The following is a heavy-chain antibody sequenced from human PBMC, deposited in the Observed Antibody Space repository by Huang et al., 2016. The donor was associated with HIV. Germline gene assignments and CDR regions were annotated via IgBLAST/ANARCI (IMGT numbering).Heavy chain of an antibody. CDR1: TGALGGYD. J-gene: IGHJ4*02. CDR2: INQSRST. D-gene: IGHD1-1*01. CDR3: ARGGSYFDF. V-gene: IGHV4-34*01. Sequence: QVQLHQWGAGLLKPSETLSLTCAVYTGALGGYDWTWIRQSPGKGREWVGDINQSRSTKYNPSLKSRAIISLDTSKNQFSLKVWSVTAADTAVYYCARGGSYFDFWGQGTLVTV.